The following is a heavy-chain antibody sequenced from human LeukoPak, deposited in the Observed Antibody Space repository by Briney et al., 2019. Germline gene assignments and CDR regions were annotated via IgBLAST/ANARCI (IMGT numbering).Heavy chain of an antibody. J-gene: IGHJ5*02. Sequence: SETLTLTCTVSGGSISSYYWSWIRQPPGKGLEWIGYIYYSGSTNYNPSLKSRVTISVDTSKNQFSLKLNSVSAADTAVYYCARLTVPLRFDPWGQGTLVTVSS. CDR2: IYYSGST. D-gene: IGHD2-2*01. V-gene: IGHV4-59*01. CDR1: GGSISSYY. CDR3: ARLTVPLRFDP.